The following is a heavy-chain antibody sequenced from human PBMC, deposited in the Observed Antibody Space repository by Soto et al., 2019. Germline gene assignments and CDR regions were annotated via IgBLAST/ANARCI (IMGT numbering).Heavy chain of an antibody. V-gene: IGHV3-49*04. CDR1: GFTFGDYA. Sequence: GGSLRLSCTASGFTFGDYAMSWVRQAPGKGLEWVGFIRSKAYGGTTEYAASVKGRFTISRDDSKSIAYLQMNSLKTEDTAVYYRTRDKYSSGWYYDYWGQGTLVTVSS. D-gene: IGHD6-19*01. CDR2: IRSKAYGGTT. J-gene: IGHJ4*02. CDR3: TRDKYSSGWYYDY.